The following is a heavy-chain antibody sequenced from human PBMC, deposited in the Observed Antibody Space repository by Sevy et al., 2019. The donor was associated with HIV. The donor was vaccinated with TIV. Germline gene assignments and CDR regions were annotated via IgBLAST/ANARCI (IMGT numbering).Heavy chain of an antibody. CDR2: IKQAGSKK. CDR1: GFTFSSYW. CDR3: AKGDRTFYGMDV. Sequence: GGSLRLSCTASGFTFSSYWMSWVRQAPGKGLEWVTNIKQAGSKKYYVDSVKGRFTISRDNAKNSLYLQMNSLRAEDTAVYYCAKGDRTFYGMDVWGQGTTVTVSS. V-gene: IGHV3-7*03. J-gene: IGHJ6*02.